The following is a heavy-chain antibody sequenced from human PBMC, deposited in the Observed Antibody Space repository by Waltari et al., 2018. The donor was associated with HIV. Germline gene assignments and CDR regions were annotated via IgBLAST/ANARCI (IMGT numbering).Heavy chain of an antibody. V-gene: IGHV3-74*01. D-gene: IGHD1-26*01. Sequence: EVQLVESGGGSVQPGGSLRLSCVASGFTFSSYWMHWVRKAPGKGLVWVSRINSDGSSTSYADSVKGRFTISRDNAKNTVYLQMSSLRAEDTAVYYCARAGRDGKLPPDYWGQGTLVTVSS. CDR1: GFTFSSYW. CDR3: ARAGRDGKLPPDY. J-gene: IGHJ4*02. CDR2: INSDGSST.